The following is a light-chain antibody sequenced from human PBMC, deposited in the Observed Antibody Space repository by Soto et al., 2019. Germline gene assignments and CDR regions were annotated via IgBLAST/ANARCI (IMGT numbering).Light chain of an antibody. CDR2: GAS. CDR1: QSVSSSY. V-gene: IGKV3-20*01. J-gene: IGKJ1*01. CDR3: QQYGSPPQT. Sequence: EIVLTQSPGTLSLSPGEGATLSCRASQSVSSSYLAWYQQKRGQAPRLLIYGASSRATGIPDRFSGSGSGTDFTLTISRLEPVDFAVYFCQQYGSPPQTFGQGTKVDIK.